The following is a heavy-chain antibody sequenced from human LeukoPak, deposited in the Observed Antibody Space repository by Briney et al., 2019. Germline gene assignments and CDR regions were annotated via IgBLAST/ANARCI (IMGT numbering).Heavy chain of an antibody. Sequence: KCGESLKISCKVSGYSFTSYCIGWVRQMPGKGLEWMGIIYPGDSGPTYSPSFQGQVTISVDKSINTAYLQWSSLQASDTAMYYCGMSGDRVPLQDDVFDVWGQGTMVNVST. V-gene: IGHV5-51*01. CDR2: IYPGDSGP. J-gene: IGHJ3*01. CDR1: GYSFTSYC. CDR3: GMSGDRVPLQDDVFDV. D-gene: IGHD1-26*01.